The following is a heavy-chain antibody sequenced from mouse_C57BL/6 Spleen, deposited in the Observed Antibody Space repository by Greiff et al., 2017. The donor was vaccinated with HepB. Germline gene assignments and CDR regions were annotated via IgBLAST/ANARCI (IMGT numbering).Heavy chain of an antibody. V-gene: IGHV1-64*01. CDR3: AGGVTTLYYFDY. J-gene: IGHJ2*01. CDR1: GYTFTSYW. CDR2: IHPNSGST. D-gene: IGHD2-12*01. Sequence: QVQLQQPGAELVKPGASVQLSCKASGYTFTSYWMHWVKQRPGQGLEWIGMIHPNSGSTNYNEQFKSKATLTVDKSSSTAYMQHSSLTSEDSAVYYCAGGVTTLYYFDYWGQGTTLTVSS.